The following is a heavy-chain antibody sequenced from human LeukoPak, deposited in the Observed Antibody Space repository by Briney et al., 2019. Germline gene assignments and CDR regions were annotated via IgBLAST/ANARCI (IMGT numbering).Heavy chain of an antibody. CDR3: ARQIGYCSGGSCYFDN. D-gene: IGHD2-15*01. J-gene: IGHJ4*02. Sequence: GGSLRLSCAASGFTFSSYAMSWVRQAPGKGLEWVSSISGSGGNTFYADSVKGRFTISGDKSKNTVVLQMNSLRVDDMGVYYCARQIGYCSGGSCYFDNWGQGTLVTVSS. CDR2: ISGSGGNT. CDR1: GFTFSSYA. V-gene: IGHV3-23*01.